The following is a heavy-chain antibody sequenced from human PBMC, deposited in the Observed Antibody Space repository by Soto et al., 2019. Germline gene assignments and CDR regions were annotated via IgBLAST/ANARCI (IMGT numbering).Heavy chain of an antibody. V-gene: IGHV1-18*01. J-gene: IGHJ3*02. CDR2: ISAYNGNT. CDR1: GDTFTSYG. D-gene: IGHD3-16*01. CDR3: ARVDYDLGAFDI. Sequence: QVQLVQSGDEVKKPWASVKVSCKASGDTFTSYGISWVRQAPGQGLEWMGWISAYNGNTNYAQKLQGKVTMTTDTSTSTASSELRSLRSDDTAVYYCARVDYDLGAFDIWGQGTMVTVSS.